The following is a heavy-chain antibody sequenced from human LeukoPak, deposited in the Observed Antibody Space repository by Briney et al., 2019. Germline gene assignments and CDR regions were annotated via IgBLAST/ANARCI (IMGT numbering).Heavy chain of an antibody. CDR3: ARDLFSGSYNGEDY. CDR2: INQGGSDT. D-gene: IGHD3-10*01. J-gene: IGHJ4*02. CDR1: GFTLNGYW. V-gene: IGHV3-7*01. Sequence: PGGSLRLSCAGSGFTLNGYWMSWGRQAPGKGLEWVANINQGGSDTYYVDSVKGRFTISTDNAKNSLYLQMNSLRVEDTAIYYCARDLFSGSYNGEDYWGQGTLVTVSS.